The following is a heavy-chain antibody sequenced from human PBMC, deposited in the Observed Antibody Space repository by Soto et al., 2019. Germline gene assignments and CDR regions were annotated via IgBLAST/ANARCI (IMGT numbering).Heavy chain of an antibody. CDR3: ARGQGKLYYYGSGDAFDI. CDR2: INHSGST. D-gene: IGHD3-10*01. CDR1: GGSFSGYY. J-gene: IGHJ3*02. Sequence: TLSLTCAVYGGSFSGYYWSWIRQPPGKGLEWIGEINHSGSTNYNPSLKSRVTISVGTSKNQFSLKLSSVTAADTAVYYCARGQGKLYYYGSGDAFDIWGQGTMVTVS. V-gene: IGHV4-34*01.